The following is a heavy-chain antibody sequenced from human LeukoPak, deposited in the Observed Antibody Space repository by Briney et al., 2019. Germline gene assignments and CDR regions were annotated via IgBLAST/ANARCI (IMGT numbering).Heavy chain of an antibody. V-gene: IGHV4-4*07. CDR1: GGSISSYC. CDR3: ARRSVVIIPPFYYYYMDV. Sequence: SETLSLTCTVSGGSISSYCWSWIRQPAGKGLEWIGRIYTSGSTNYNPSLKSRVTISVDTSKNQFSLKLSSVTAADTAVYYCARRSVVIIPPFYYYYMDVWGKGTTVTVSS. D-gene: IGHD3-3*01. CDR2: IYTSGST. J-gene: IGHJ6*03.